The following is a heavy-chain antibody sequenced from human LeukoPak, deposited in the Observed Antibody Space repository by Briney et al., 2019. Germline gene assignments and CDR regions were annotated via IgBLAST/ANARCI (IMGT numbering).Heavy chain of an antibody. V-gene: IGHV4-4*07. CDR1: DGSISSYY. Sequence: SEALSLTCTVSDGSISSYYWNWIRQPAGKGLEWIGRIYTSGSTNYNPSLKSRVTISVDTSKNQFSLKLSSVTAADTAVYYCARDSGRSITIFGVVTGYNWFDPWGQGTLVTVSS. CDR3: ARDSGRSITIFGVVTGYNWFDP. D-gene: IGHD3-3*01. CDR2: IYTSGST. J-gene: IGHJ5*02.